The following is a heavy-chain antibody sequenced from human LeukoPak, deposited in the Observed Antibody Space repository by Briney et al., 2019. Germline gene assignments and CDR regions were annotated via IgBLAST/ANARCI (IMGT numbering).Heavy chain of an antibody. CDR1: GFTFSSYW. CDR2: MSTDGSST. D-gene: IGHD2-8*01. Sequence: GGSLRLSCGASGFTFSSYWMHWVRQAPGKGLVCVSSMSTDGSSTTYAESVRGRFTISRDNAKNTLYLQMNSLRAEDTAVYYCARGAHVLMVYAPFDYWGQGTLVTVSS. CDR3: ARGAHVLMVYAPFDY. J-gene: IGHJ4*02. V-gene: IGHV3-74*03.